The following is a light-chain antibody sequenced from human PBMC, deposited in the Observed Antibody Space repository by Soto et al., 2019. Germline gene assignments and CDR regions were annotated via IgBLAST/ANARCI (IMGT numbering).Light chain of an antibody. CDR3: AACDDSLGAGV. CDR1: SSNIGRNT. V-gene: IGLV1-44*01. Sequence: QAVVTQPPSASGTPGQRVTISCSGSSSNIGRNTVKWYRQLPGTAPKLLIGSSDQRPSGVPDRFSGSQSGTSASLAISGLPSEDEADYICAACDDSLGAGVFGGGTKLTVL. CDR2: SSD. J-gene: IGLJ3*02.